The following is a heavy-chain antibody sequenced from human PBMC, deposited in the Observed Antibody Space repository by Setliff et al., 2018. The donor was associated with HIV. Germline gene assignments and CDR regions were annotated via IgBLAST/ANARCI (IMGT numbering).Heavy chain of an antibody. J-gene: IGHJ5*02. CDR2: INPNSGGT. CDR3: AREGRRFGHTLGWFDP. V-gene: IGHV1-2*06. CDR1: GYTFTDYY. Sequence: VASVKVSCKASGYTFTDYYMHWVRQAPGQGLEWMGRINPNSGGTNYAQKFQGRVTMTRDTSISTAYMELSRLRSDDTAVYYCAREGRRFGHTLGWFDPWGQGTLVTVSS. D-gene: IGHD3-3*01.